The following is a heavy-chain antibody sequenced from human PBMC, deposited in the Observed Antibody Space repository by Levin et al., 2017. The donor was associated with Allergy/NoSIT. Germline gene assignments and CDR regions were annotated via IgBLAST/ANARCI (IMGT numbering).Heavy chain of an antibody. D-gene: IGHD3-16*02. CDR1: GGTFSSYA. J-gene: IGHJ6*02. CDR3: ARDRIMITFGGVIGRKYYYYGMDV. V-gene: IGHV1-69*13. Sequence: RASVKVSCRPSGGTFSSYAISWVRQAPGQGLEWMGGIIPVFGTSNYAQKFQGKVTITADESTSTAYMELSSLRSEDTAVYYCARDRIMITFGGVIGRKYYYYGMDVWGQGTTVTVSS. CDR2: IIPVFGTS.